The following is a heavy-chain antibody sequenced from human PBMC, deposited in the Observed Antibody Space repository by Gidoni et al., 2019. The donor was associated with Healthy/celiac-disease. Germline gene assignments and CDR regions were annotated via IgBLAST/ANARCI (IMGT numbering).Heavy chain of an antibody. CDR1: GFTFSSYS. J-gene: IGHJ4*02. CDR2: ISSSSSYI. D-gene: IGHD6-19*01. V-gene: IGHV3-21*01. CDR3: ASSGWHFINEIDY. Sequence: GFTFSSYSMNWVRQAPGKGLEWVSSISSSSSYIYYADSVKGRFTISRDNAKNSLYLQMNSLRAEDTAVYYCASSGWHFINEIDYWGQGTLVTVSS.